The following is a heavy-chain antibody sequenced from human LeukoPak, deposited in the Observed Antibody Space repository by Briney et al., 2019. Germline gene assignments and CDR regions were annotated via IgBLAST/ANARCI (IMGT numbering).Heavy chain of an antibody. CDR3: ARAGAFSPRGYCSSTSCYAFDY. CDR2: INHSGST. CDR1: GGSFSGYY. V-gene: IGHV4-34*01. J-gene: IGHJ4*02. Sequence: SETLSLTCAVYGGSFSGYYWSWIRQPPGKGLEWIGEINHSGSTNYNPSLKSRVTISVDTSKNQFSLKLSSVTAADTAVYYCARAGAFSPRGYCSSTSCYAFDYWGQGTLVTVSS. D-gene: IGHD2-2*01.